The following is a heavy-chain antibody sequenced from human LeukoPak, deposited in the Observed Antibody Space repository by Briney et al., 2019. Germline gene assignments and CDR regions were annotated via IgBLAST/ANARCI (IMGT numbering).Heavy chain of an antibody. Sequence: SETLSLTCTVSGGSISSYYWSWIRQPPGQGLEWIGYIYYIGSTNYNPSLKSRLTMSIDTSKNQFSLKLSSVTAADTAVYYCARQLERPGWFDPWGQGTLVTVSS. CDR1: GGSISSYY. J-gene: IGHJ5*02. CDR3: ARQLERPGWFDP. CDR2: IYYIGST. V-gene: IGHV4-59*08. D-gene: IGHD1-1*01.